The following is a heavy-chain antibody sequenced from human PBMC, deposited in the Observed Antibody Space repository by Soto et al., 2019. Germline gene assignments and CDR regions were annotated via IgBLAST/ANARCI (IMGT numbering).Heavy chain of an antibody. CDR2: IYYSGGT. V-gene: IGHV4-39*01. Sequence: QLQLQESGPGLVKPSETLSLTCTVSGGSISSSSYYWGWIRQPPGKGLEWIGSIYYSGGTYYNPSLKSRVTISVDTSKNQFSLKLSSVTAADTAVYYCARQYYYDSSGYFFYPYAFDIWGQGTMVTVSS. CDR3: ARQYYYDSSGYFFYPYAFDI. D-gene: IGHD3-22*01. CDR1: GGSISSSSYY. J-gene: IGHJ3*02.